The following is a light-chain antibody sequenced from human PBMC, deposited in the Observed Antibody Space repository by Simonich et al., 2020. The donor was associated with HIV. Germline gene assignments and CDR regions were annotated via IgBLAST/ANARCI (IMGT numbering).Light chain of an antibody. Sequence: EIVMTQSPATLSVYPGERAPLSCRASQSVNSNLAWYQTKPGQAPRLLIYGASTRATGIPARFSGTGSGTEFTLTISSLQSEDFAVYYCQQYNNWWTFGQGTKVEIK. CDR2: GAS. J-gene: IGKJ1*01. CDR1: QSVNSN. V-gene: IGKV3-15*01. CDR3: QQYNNWWT.